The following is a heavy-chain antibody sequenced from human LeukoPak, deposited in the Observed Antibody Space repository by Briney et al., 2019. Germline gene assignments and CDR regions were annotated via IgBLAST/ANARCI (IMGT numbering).Heavy chain of an antibody. V-gene: IGHV3-23*01. J-gene: IGHJ4*02. CDR1: GFTFRSYA. CDR2: ISAGGGST. CDR3: AKRTDYSSTWYSFDY. D-gene: IGHD6-13*01. Sequence: GGSLRLSCAASGFTFRSYAMSWVRQAQGKGLEWVSTISAGGGSTYYADSVKGRFTISRDNTENTLYLQMNSLRAEDTAVYYCAKRTDYSSTWYSFDYWGQGTLVTVSS.